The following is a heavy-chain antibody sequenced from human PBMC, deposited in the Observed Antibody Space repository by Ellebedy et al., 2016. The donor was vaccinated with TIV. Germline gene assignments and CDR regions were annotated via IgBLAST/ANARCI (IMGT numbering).Heavy chain of an antibody. V-gene: IGHV3-23*01. Sequence: GESLKISCVASGFTFSGYAMSWVRQAPGRGLEYVAVISGIGPYTYYADSAKGRFTVSRDTSQKTVYLHMNSLRAEDTAVDYCTKLPTGRVARDVGVSWFATWGRGTLVTVSS. CDR1: GFTFSGYA. D-gene: IGHD1-26*01. CDR2: ISGIGPYT. J-gene: IGHJ5*02. CDR3: TKLPTGRVARDVGVSWFAT.